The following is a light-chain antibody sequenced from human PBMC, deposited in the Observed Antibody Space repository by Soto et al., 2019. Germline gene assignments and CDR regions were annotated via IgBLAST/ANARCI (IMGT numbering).Light chain of an antibody. Sequence: DIVMTQTPLSSPVTLGQPASISCRSSESLLHIDGTTYLSWLQQRPGQPPRVIIYKISDRLSGVPDRFSGSGVGTDFTLKISGVEAEDVGVYYCMQATHFPRTFGQGTKVELK. J-gene: IGKJ1*01. CDR3: MQATHFPRT. CDR1: ESLLHIDGTTY. V-gene: IGKV2-24*01. CDR2: KIS.